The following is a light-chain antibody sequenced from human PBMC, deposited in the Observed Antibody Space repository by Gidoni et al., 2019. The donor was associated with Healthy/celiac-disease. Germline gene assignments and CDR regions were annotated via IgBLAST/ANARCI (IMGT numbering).Light chain of an antibody. V-gene: IGKV1-39*01. Sequence: DIHVTQSPSYLSASVGDRVTITCRASQSIRSYLNWYKQKPGKAPKLLIYAASSLQSGVPSRFSGSGSGTDVTLTISSLQPEDFATYYCQQSYSTPRSFGQGTKLEIK. CDR3: QQSYSTPRS. J-gene: IGKJ2*03. CDR2: AAS. CDR1: QSIRSY.